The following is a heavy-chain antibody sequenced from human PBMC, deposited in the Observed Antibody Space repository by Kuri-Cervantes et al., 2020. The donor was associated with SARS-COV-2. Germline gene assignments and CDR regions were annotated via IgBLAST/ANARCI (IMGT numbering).Heavy chain of an antibody. V-gene: IGHV4-38-2*01. CDR3: ARWGTDPFDY. J-gene: IGHJ4*02. CDR1: GGSFSGYY. CDR2: IYHSGST. D-gene: IGHD1-1*01. Sequence: ESLKIPCAVYGGSFSGYYWGWIRQPPGKGLEWIGSIYHSGSTYYNPSLKSRVTISVDTSKNQFSLKLSSVTAADTAVYYCARWGTDPFDYWGQGTLVTFSS.